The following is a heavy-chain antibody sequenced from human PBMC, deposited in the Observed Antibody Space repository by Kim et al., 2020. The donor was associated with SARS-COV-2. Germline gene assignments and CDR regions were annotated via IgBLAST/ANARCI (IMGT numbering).Heavy chain of an antibody. CDR3: ARGTAMGPYYYYGMDV. J-gene: IGHJ6*02. D-gene: IGHD5-18*01. Sequence: SETLSLTCAVYGGSFSGYYWSWIRQPPGKGLEWIGEINHSGSTNYNPSLKSRVTISVDTSKNQFSLKLSSVTAADTAVYYCARGTAMGPYYYYGMDVWGQGTTVTVSS. CDR1: GGSFSGYY. V-gene: IGHV4-34*01. CDR2: INHSGST.